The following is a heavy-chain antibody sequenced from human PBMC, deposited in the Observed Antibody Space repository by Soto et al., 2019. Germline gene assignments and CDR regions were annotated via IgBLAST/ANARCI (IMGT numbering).Heavy chain of an antibody. CDR2: ISSSSSYI. V-gene: IGHV3-21*01. CDR3: ARDVLRYFDWLLSRSMSGTNDAFDIWGQGTMVTVSSGKVAWASVKVSCKASGYSFTNYKWFDP. J-gene: IGHJ5*02. D-gene: IGHD3-9*01. CDR1: GFTFSSYS. Sequence: PGWSLRLSCAASGFTFSSYSMNWVRQAPGKGLEWVSSISSSSSYIYYADSVKGRFTISRDNAKNSLYLQMNSLXAXXTAVYYCARDVLRYFDWLLSRSMSGTNDAFDIWGQGTMVTVSSGKVAWASVKVSCKASGYSFTNYKWFDPWGQGTLVTVSS.